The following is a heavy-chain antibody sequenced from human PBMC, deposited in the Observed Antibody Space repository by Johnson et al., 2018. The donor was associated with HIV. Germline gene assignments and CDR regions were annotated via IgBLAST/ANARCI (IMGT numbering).Heavy chain of an antibody. D-gene: IGHD1-26*01. CDR3: AKAWELLGRRAALDI. CDR1: GFTFSSYA. J-gene: IGHJ3*02. CDR2: ISYDGSNK. V-gene: IGHV3-30*04. Sequence: QVQLVESGGGLVQPGRSLKLSCAASGFTFSSYAMHWVRQAPGKGLEWVAVISYDGSNKYYADYVKGRFTISRDNSKNTLYLQMESLRVEDTAIYYCAKAWELLGRRAALDIWGQGTMVTVSS.